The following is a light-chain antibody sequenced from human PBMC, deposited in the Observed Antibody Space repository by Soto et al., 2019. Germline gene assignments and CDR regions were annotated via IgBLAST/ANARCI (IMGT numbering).Light chain of an antibody. Sequence: QSALTQPASVSGSPGQSITISCTGTSSDVGGYNYVSWYQHHPGKAPKLMIYEVNHRPSGVSNRFSGSKSGNTASLTISGLQPEDEADYYCNSYTSRSTFVLGTGTKVTVL. V-gene: IGLV2-14*01. CDR3: NSYTSRSTFV. CDR2: EVN. CDR1: SSDVGGYNY. J-gene: IGLJ1*01.